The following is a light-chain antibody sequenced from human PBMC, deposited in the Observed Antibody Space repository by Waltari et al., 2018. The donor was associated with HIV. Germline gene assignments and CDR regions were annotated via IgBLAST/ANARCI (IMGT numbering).Light chain of an antibody. V-gene: IGKV1-39*01. CDR2: AAS. CDR1: QSIGNY. Sequence: DIQMTQSPSSLSASVGGRVTIACRASQSIGNYLNWYRQTPGKAPKLLIYAASNLQSGIPSRFSGSGSGTDFTLTISSLQPEDFATYYCQQSYSTPRTFGQGTKLE. J-gene: IGKJ2*01. CDR3: QQSYSTPRT.